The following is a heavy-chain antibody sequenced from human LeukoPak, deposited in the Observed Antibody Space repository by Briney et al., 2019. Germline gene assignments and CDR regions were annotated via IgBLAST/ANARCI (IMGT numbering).Heavy chain of an antibody. D-gene: IGHD2-2*01. CDR3: ARESSSNHYYMDV. Sequence: GGSLRPSCAAAGFTFSSYWRSWVRPAARKGLGWVANIKKDGSEKYHVHSVTGRFTIARDNAKNSLYLQVNSLRAEDTGVYYCARESSSNHYYMDVWAKGTTVSVSS. CDR2: IKKDGSEK. V-gene: IGHV3-7*01. J-gene: IGHJ6*03. CDR1: GFTFSSYW.